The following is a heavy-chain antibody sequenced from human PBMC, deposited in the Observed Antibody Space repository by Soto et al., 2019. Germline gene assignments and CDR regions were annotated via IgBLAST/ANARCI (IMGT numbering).Heavy chain of an antibody. J-gene: IGHJ5*02. CDR2: VNPNGGDT. D-gene: IGHD5-12*01. CDR3: ARWLPEAATAECAFDL. CDR1: GYTFTGYY. Sequence: ASVKVSCKATGYTFTGYYRRWGRQAPGQGLEWRGWVNPNGGDTSYAQPFQGRITMTRDRSISTAYMDLSRLTFDDTAIYYCARWLPEAATAECAFDLCGQRTLLTVSS. V-gene: IGHV1-2*02.